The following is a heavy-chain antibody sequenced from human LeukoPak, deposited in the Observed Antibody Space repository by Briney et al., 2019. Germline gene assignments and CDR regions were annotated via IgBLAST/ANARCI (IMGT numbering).Heavy chain of an antibody. CDR2: SNPSGST. CDR3: ARRLITMIVVVIAVPYFDY. Sequence: SETLSLSCAVYGGSFSGYYWSWIRQPPGKGLEWVGESNPSGSTNYNPSLKSRVTISVDTSKNQFSLKLSSVTAADTAVYYCARRLITMIVVVIAVPYFDYWGQGTLVTVSS. D-gene: IGHD3-22*01. J-gene: IGHJ4*02. CDR1: GGSFSGYY. V-gene: IGHV4-34*01.